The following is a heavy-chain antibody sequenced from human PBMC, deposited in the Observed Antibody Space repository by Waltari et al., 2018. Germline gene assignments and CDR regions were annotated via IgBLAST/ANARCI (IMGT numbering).Heavy chain of an antibody. CDR1: GFTFSDFY. CDR3: ARSSGSYSELY. CDR2: ISIGVSSI. D-gene: IGHD1-26*01. J-gene: IGHJ4*02. V-gene: IGHV3-11*01. Sequence: QVQLVESGGGLVKPGGSLRLSCAASGFTFSDFYMSWIRQAPGKGLEWVSYISIGVSSIKYADSVKGRFTIARDKAKNSLYLQMNSLRAEDTAVYYCARSSGSYSELYWGQGTLVTVSS.